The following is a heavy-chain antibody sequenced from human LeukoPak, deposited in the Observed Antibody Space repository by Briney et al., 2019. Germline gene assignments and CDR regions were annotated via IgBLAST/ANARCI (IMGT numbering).Heavy chain of an antibody. CDR2: INHSGST. Sequence: SETLSLTCTVSGYSISSGYYWSWIRQPPGKGLEWIGEINHSGSTNYNPSLKSRVTISVDTSKNQFSLKLSSVTAADTAVYYCAREIDSSGYYPNWFDPWGQGTLVTVSS. V-gene: IGHV4-38-2*02. J-gene: IGHJ5*02. CDR1: GYSISSGYY. CDR3: AREIDSSGYYPNWFDP. D-gene: IGHD3-22*01.